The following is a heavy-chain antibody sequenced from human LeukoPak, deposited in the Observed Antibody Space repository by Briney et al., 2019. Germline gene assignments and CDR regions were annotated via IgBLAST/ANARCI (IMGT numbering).Heavy chain of an antibody. Sequence: PSQTLSLTCTVSGGSISSGGYYWSWIRQHPGKGLEWIGYIYYSGSTYYNPSLKSRVTISVDTSKNQFSLKLSSVTAADTAVYYCASRIRSWDAFDIWGQGTMVTVSS. D-gene: IGHD4-17*01. V-gene: IGHV4-31*03. CDR2: IYYSGST. CDR1: GGSISSGGYY. CDR3: ASRIRSWDAFDI. J-gene: IGHJ3*02.